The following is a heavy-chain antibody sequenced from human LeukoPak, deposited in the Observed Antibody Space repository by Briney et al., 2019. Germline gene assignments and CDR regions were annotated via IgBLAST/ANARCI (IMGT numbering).Heavy chain of an antibody. J-gene: IGHJ4*02. V-gene: IGHV3-9*01. Sequence: GRSLRLSCAGSGFIFNDYAMHWVRQPPGKGLEWVSGISWNSGSIDYADSVKGRFTISRDNAKNSLYLQMNSLRVEDTAFYYCAKDNRRHYTSGPNPDSLHWGQGALVTVSS. D-gene: IGHD6-19*01. CDR3: AKDNRRHYTSGPNPDSLH. CDR1: GFIFNDYA. CDR2: ISWNSGSI.